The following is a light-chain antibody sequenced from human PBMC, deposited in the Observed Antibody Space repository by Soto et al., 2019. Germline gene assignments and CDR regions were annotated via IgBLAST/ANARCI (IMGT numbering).Light chain of an antibody. CDR1: SSNIGAGYD. Sequence: QSVLTQPPSVSGAPGQRVTISCTGSSSNIGAGYDVHWYQQLPGTASKLLIYGNSNRPSRVPDRFSGSKSGTSASLAITGLQAEDEADYYCQSYDSSLSGVVFGGGTKVTVL. CDR2: GNS. CDR3: QSYDSSLSGVV. V-gene: IGLV1-40*01. J-gene: IGLJ2*01.